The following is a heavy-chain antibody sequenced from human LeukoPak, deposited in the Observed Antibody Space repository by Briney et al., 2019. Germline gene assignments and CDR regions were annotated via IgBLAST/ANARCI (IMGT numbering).Heavy chain of an antibody. J-gene: IGHJ4*02. CDR3: ARGEVKTSLWSGYRWEY. V-gene: IGHV3-30-3*01. Sequence: GGSLRLSCAASGFTFSSYAMHWVHQAPGKGLEWVAVISYDGSNKYYADSVKGRFTISRDNSKNTLYLQMNSLRAEDTAVYYCARGEVKTSLWSGYRWEYWGQGTLVTVSS. CDR1: GFTFSSYA. CDR2: ISYDGSNK. D-gene: IGHD3-3*01.